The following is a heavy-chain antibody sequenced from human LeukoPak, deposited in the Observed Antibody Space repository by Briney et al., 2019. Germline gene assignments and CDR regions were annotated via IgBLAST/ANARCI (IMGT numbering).Heavy chain of an antibody. CDR2: IYHSGNT. D-gene: IGHD3-10*01. V-gene: IGHV4-38-2*02. CDR3: ARRTITMVRGKIFDY. J-gene: IGHJ4*02. Sequence: PSETLSLTCTVSGYSISSGYYWAWIRQPPGEGLQWIGNIYHSGNTYYNPSLKSRVALSVDTSKNQFSLKLSSVTAADTAVYYCARRTITMVRGKIFDYWGQGTLVTVSS. CDR1: GYSISSGYY.